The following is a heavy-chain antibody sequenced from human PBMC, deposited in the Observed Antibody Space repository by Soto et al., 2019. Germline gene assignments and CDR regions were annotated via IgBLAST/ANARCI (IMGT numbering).Heavy chain of an antibody. D-gene: IGHD2-2*01. V-gene: IGHV3-53*04. Sequence: EVQLVESGGGLVQPGGSLRLSCAASGFTVSSNYMSWVRQAPGKGLEWVSVIYSGGSTYYADSVKGRFTISRYNSKNTLYLQMNSLRAEDTAVYYWAREGSYCSSTSCYPYYYYMDVWGKGTTVTVSS. CDR1: GFTVSSNY. CDR3: AREGSYCSSTSCYPYYYYMDV. CDR2: IYSGGST. J-gene: IGHJ6*03.